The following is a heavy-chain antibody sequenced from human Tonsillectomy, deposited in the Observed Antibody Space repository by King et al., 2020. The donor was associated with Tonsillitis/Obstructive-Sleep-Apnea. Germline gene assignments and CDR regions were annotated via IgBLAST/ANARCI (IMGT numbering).Heavy chain of an antibody. J-gene: IGHJ4*02. Sequence: VTLKESGPTLVKPTQTLTLTCTFSGFSLSTSGVCVGWIRQPPGKPLEWIAFIYLYVDNSYSPSLNSRLTLTMDTSKNQVVLTMTNMDPVDTATYYCAHHYDFWSGYSMRIDYWGQGTLVTVSS. D-gene: IGHD3-3*01. CDR2: IYLYVDN. CDR3: AHHYDFWSGYSMRIDY. V-gene: IGHV2-5*01. CDR1: GFSLSTSGVC.